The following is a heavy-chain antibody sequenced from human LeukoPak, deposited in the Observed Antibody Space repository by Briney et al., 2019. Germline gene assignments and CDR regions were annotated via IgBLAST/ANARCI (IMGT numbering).Heavy chain of an antibody. CDR2: ISAYNGNT. V-gene: IGHV1-18*01. J-gene: IGHJ4*02. CDR3: ARDWVDIVVVPAAMSSADY. Sequence: ASVKVSCKASGYTFTSYGISWVRQAPGQGLEWMGWISAYNGNTNYAQKLQGRVTMTTDTSTSTAYMELRSLRSDDTAVYYCARDWVDIVVVPAAMSSADYWGQGTLVTVSS. D-gene: IGHD2-2*03. CDR1: GYTFTSYG.